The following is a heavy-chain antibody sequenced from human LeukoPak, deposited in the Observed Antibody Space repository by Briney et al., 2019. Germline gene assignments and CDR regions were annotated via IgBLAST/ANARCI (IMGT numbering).Heavy chain of an antibody. Sequence: SETLSLTCTISGGSISSYYWSWIRQPPGKGLEWIGYIYYSGSTNYNPSLKSRVTMSVDTSKNQFSLKLSSVTAVDTAVYYCARTGDRVAVDAFDIWGQGTMVTVSS. D-gene: IGHD2-21*01. CDR2: IYYSGST. CDR3: ARTGDRVAVDAFDI. V-gene: IGHV4-59*12. J-gene: IGHJ3*02. CDR1: GGSISSYY.